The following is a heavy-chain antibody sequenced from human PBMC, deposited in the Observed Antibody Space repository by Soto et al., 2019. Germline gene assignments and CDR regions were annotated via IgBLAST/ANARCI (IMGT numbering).Heavy chain of an antibody. CDR2: IYSGGST. J-gene: IGHJ6*03. D-gene: IGHD3-10*01. Sequence: GGSLRLSCAASGFTVSSNYMSWVRQAPGKGLEWVSVIYSGGSTYYADSVKGRFTISRDNSKNTLYLQMNSLRAEDTAVYYCARESYYRVVPYYYYYYMDVWGKGTTVTVSS. V-gene: IGHV3-66*01. CDR1: GFTVSSNY. CDR3: ARESYYRVVPYYYYYYMDV.